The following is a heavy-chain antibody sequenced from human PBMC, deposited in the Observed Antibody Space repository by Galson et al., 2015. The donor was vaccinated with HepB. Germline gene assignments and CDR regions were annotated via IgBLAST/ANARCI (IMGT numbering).Heavy chain of an antibody. J-gene: IGHJ6*02. CDR2: ISYDGNKK. V-gene: IGHV3-30*18. CDR3: AKDLLVGNDFDFYYGVDV. D-gene: IGHD3-3*01. CDR1: GFSSSSYG. Sequence: SLRLSCAASGFSSSSYGMHWVRQAPGKGLEWVAVISYDGNKKYYADSVKGRFTISRDNSKNMLYLQMNSLRAEDTAVYYCAKDLLVGNDFDFYYGVDVWGQGTTVTVSS.